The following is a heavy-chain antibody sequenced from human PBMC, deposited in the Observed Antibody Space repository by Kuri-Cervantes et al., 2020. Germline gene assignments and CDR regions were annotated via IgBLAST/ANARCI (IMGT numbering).Heavy chain of an antibody. CDR1: GFTFSSYA. CDR2: ISGSGGSA. CDR3: AKRGPYCSSTSCMGDAFDI. D-gene: IGHD2-2*01. V-gene: IGHV3-23*01. Sequence: GQSLKISCAASGFTFSSYAMSWVRQAPGKGQEWVSAISGSGGSAYYADSVKGRFTISRDNSKNMLYLQMNSLRAEDTAVYYCAKRGPYCSSTSCMGDAFDIWGQGTMVTVSS. J-gene: IGHJ3*02.